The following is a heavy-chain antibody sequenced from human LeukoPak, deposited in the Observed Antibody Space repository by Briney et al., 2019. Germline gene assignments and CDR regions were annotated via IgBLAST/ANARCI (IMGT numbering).Heavy chain of an antibody. V-gene: IGHV3-21*01. CDR1: GFTFVTYS. J-gene: IGHJ6*03. CDR3: ARDSGSAYHFYYYMDV. Sequence: GGSLRLSCAASGFTFVTYSMNWVRQTPGKGREWVSSISSGSTYIYYTDSVKGRFTISRDDAKNSLYLQMNSLRAEDTAVYYCARDSGSAYHFYYYMDVWGKGTTVTVSS. CDR2: ISSGSTYI. D-gene: IGHD5-12*01.